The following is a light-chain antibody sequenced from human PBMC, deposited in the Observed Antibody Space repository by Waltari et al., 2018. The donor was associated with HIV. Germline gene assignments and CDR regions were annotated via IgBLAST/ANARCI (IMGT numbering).Light chain of an antibody. CDR1: SSDVGCYDC. CDR3: SYTGTNSLH. CDR2: EVT. Sequence: QSALTQPASVSGSPGQSITISCTGASSDVGCYDCISWYQQHPGKAPRLIIYEVTNRPSGVSNRCFGSKSANTASLTISGLQADDEADYYCSYTGTNSLHFGGGTK. V-gene: IGLV2-14*01. J-gene: IGLJ2*01.